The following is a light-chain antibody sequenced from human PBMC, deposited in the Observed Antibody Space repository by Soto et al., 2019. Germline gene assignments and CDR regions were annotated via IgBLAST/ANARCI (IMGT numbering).Light chain of an antibody. Sequence: DIQMTQSPSTLSASVGDRVTITCRASQSISSWLAWYQQKPGKAPKLLIYDASSLESGVPSRFSGSGSGTEFTLTISSLQPDDFATYYCQQYNSYSSTFGQGPKLEIK. V-gene: IGKV1-5*01. CDR3: QQYNSYSST. CDR1: QSISSW. CDR2: DAS. J-gene: IGKJ2*02.